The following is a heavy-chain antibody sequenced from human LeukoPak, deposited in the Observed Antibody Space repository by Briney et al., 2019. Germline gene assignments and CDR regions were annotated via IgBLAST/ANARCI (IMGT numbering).Heavy chain of an antibody. CDR3: ESADCSSLTCYVRRSWFDP. V-gene: IGHV3-21*01. CDR1: GYTLSNYD. J-gene: IGHJ5*02. D-gene: IGHD2-2*01. CDR2: ISTSSRYI. Sequence: GGSLRLSCATHGYTLSNYDMNWVRQAPGKGLEWVSSISTSSRYIYYKDSVRGRFTISRDDAKNSLYLEMNSLRAEDTAVYYCESADCSSLTCYVRRSWFDPWGQGTLVTVSS.